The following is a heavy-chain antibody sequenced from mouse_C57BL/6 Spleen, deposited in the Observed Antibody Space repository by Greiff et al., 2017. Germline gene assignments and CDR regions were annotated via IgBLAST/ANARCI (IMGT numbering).Heavy chain of an antibody. D-gene: IGHD4-1*01. V-gene: IGHV1-26*01. CDR3: ARFWDDGFDY. Sequence: VQLQQSGPELVKPGASVKISCKASGYTFTDYYMNWVKQSHGKSLEWIGDINPNNGGTSYNQKFKGKATLTVDKSSSTAYMELRSLTSEDSAVYYCARFWDDGFDYWGQGTTLTVSS. J-gene: IGHJ2*01. CDR2: INPNNGGT. CDR1: GYTFTDYY.